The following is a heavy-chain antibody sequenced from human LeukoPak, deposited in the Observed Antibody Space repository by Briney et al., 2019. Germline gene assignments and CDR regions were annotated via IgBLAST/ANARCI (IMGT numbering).Heavy chain of an antibody. D-gene: IGHD3-10*01. CDR2: ISAYNGNT. V-gene: IGHV1-18*01. CDR3: AKRNTMVRGGPCFDY. Sequence: ASVKVSCKASGYTFTSYGISWVRQAPGQGLEWMGWISAYNGNTNYAQKLQGRVTMTTDKSTRTAYMELRSLRFDDTAIYYCAKRNTMVRGGPCFDYWGQGILVAVSS. J-gene: IGHJ4*02. CDR1: GYTFTSYG.